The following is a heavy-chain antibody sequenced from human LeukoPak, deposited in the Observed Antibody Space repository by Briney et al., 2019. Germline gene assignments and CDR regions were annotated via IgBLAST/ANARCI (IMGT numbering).Heavy chain of an antibody. CDR3: AKRRGLELLYYYYMDV. V-gene: IGHV3-74*01. CDR1: GFTFSSYW. D-gene: IGHD1-7*01. Sequence: GGSLRLSCAASGFTFSSYWMHWVRQAPGKGLVWVSQIKGDGSNTTYADSVKGRFTISRDNSKNTLFPQMNSLRAEDTAAYYCAKRRGLELLYYYYMDVWGKGTTVTVSS. CDR2: IKGDGSNT. J-gene: IGHJ6*03.